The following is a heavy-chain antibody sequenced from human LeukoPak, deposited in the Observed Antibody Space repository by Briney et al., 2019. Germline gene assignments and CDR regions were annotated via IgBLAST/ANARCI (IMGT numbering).Heavy chain of an antibody. J-gene: IGHJ4*02. CDR2: IYYTGNS. D-gene: IGHD2-15*01. CDR1: GGSISSGSYY. Sequence: PSETLSLTCTVSGGSISSGSYYWGWIRQPPGKGLEWIGSIYYTGNSYCSPSLKSRVTISVDASKHQFSLNLRSVTAADTAVYYCARGGGRDFDYWGQGTLVTVSS. CDR3: ARGGGRDFDY. V-gene: IGHV4-39*01.